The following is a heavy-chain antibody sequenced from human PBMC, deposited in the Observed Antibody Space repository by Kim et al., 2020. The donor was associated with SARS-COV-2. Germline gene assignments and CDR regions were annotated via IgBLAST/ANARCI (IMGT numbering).Heavy chain of an antibody. CDR2: SGDNT. V-gene: IGHV3-23*01. J-gene: IGHJ6*03. Sequence: SGDNTYYTDSVKGRFTISGDKSRNKVYLQMNSLRAGDTAVYYCAKRMDVWGKGTTVIVSS. CDR3: AKRMDV.